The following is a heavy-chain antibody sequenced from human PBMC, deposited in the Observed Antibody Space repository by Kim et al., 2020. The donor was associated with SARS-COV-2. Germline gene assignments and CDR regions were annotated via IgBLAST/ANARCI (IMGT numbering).Heavy chain of an antibody. CDR3: ARDPYSGSYPFDY. Sequence: AQKYHDRVSKTRDASTSTVYMELSSLRSEDTAVYYCARDPYSGSYPFDYWGQGTLVTVSS. D-gene: IGHD1-26*01. J-gene: IGHJ4*02. V-gene: IGHV1-46*01.